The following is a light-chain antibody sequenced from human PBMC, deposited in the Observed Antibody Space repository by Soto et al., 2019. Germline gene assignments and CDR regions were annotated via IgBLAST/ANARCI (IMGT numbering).Light chain of an antibody. V-gene: IGLV2-14*03. CDR3: TSYTTSTTYV. CDR1: SSDVGAYNH. J-gene: IGLJ1*01. Sequence: QSALTQPASVSGSPGQSITISCTGTSSDVGAYNHVSWYQHHPGKAPKLMIYDVSNRPSGVSNRFSGSKSGNTAPLTISALQAEDEADYYCTSYTTSTTYVFGTGTKVTVL. CDR2: DVS.